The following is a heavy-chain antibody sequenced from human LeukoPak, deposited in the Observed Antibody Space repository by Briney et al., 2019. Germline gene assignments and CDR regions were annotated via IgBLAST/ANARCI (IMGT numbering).Heavy chain of an antibody. CDR1: GGSISSGSYY. CDR3: AHSKWYASVDY. J-gene: IGHJ4*02. CDR2: IYWDDDK. D-gene: IGHD2-15*01. V-gene: IGHV2-5*08. Sequence: TLSLTCTVSGGSISSGSYYWSWIRQPAGKGLEWLALIYWDDDKRYSPSLKSRLTITKDTSKNQVVLTMTNMDPVDTATYYCAHSKWYASVDYWGQGTLVTVSS.